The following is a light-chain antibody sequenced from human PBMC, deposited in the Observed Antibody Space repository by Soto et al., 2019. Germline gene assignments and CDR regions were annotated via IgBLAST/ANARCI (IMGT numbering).Light chain of an antibody. CDR1: SSDVGSYNV. CDR2: EGS. J-gene: IGLJ2*01. Sequence: QLVLTQPASVSGSPGQSITISCTGTSSDVGSYNVVSWYQQHPGKAPKLLIYEGSKRPSGVSNRFSGSKSGNTASLTISGLQAEDEADYYCCSYAGSNTLVFGGGTKLTVL. CDR3: CSYAGSNTLV. V-gene: IGLV2-23*01.